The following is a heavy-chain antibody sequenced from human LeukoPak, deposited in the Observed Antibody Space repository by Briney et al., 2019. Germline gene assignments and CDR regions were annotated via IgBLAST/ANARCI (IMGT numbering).Heavy chain of an antibody. Sequence: SETLSLTCTVSGGSISRSSDYWGWLRQPPGRGLEWLGSIYDSGSTYYNPSLKGRVTISVDTSKNQFSLKLSSVTAADTAVYCCARVPPWELMEYFHYWGQGTLVTVSS. D-gene: IGHD1-26*01. V-gene: IGHV4-39*07. CDR3: ARVPPWELMEYFHY. CDR2: IYDSGST. CDR1: GGSISRSSDY. J-gene: IGHJ4*02.